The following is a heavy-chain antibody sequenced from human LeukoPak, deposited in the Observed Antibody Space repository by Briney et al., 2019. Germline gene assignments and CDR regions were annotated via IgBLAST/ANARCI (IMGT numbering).Heavy chain of an antibody. CDR3: ARQDYYGSGSFDY. Sequence: SETLSLTCTVSGGSISSYYWSWIRQPPGKGLEWIGYIYYSGSTNYNPSLKSRVTISVDTSKNQFSLKLSSVTAADTAVYYCARQDYYGSGSFDYGGQGTLVTVSS. J-gene: IGHJ4*02. CDR2: IYYSGST. V-gene: IGHV4-59*08. CDR1: GGSISSYY. D-gene: IGHD3-10*01.